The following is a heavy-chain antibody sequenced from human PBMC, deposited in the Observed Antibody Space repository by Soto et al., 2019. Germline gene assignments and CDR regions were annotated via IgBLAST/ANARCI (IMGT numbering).Heavy chain of an antibody. J-gene: IGHJ4*02. Sequence: PGGSLRLSXAASGFTFRSYSMNWVRQAPWKGLEWVSSISSSSSYIYYADSVKGRFTISRDNAKNSLYLQMNSLRAEDTAIYYCARDHLAIAAAGSIFDYWGQGTLVTVSS. V-gene: IGHV3-21*01. D-gene: IGHD6-13*01. CDR1: GFTFRSYS. CDR3: ARDHLAIAAAGSIFDY. CDR2: ISSSSSYI.